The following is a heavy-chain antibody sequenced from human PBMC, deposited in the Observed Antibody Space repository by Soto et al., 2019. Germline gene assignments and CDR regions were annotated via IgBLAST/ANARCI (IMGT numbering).Heavy chain of an antibody. CDR1: GFTFSSYG. V-gene: IGHV3-30*18. D-gene: IGHD3-3*01. CDR3: AKWAPYYDFWSGYHDY. J-gene: IGHJ4*02. CDR2: ISYDGSDK. Sequence: QVQLVESGGGVVQPGRSLRLSCAASGFTFSSYGMHWVRQAPGKGLERVAVISYDGSDKYYADSVKGRFTISRDNSKKTLYLQMNSLRAEDTAVYYCAKWAPYYDFWSGYHDYWGQGTLVTVSS.